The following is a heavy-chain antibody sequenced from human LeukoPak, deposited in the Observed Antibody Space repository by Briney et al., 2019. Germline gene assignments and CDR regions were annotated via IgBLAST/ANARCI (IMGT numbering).Heavy chain of an antibody. J-gene: IGHJ4*02. D-gene: IGHD4-11*01. Sequence: GGSLRLSCAASGFTFRDYYMNWIRRAPGKGLEWVSYISSSGSTIYYADSVKGRFTISRDNARNSLYLQMNSLRAEDTAVYYCARGLDYSNYVNYWGQGTLVTVSS. V-gene: IGHV3-11*04. CDR2: ISSSGSTI. CDR3: ARGLDYSNYVNY. CDR1: GFTFRDYY.